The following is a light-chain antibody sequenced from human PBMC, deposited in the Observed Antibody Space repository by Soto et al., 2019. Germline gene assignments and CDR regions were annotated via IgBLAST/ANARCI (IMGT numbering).Light chain of an antibody. J-gene: IGLJ2*01. CDR3: ATWDNSLTVGV. CDR1: SSNIGKDY. V-gene: IGLV1-51*01. Sequence: QSVLTQPPSVSEAPGQKVTISCSGTSSNIGKDYVSWYQQVPGTAPKLLIYDNNKRPSGLPDRFSGSKSGTSATLGITGLQTGYEADYYCATWDNSLTVGVFGGGTKVTVL. CDR2: DNN.